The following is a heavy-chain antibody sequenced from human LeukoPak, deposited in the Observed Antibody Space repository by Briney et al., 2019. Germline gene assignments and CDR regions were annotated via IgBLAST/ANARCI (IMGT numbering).Heavy chain of an antibody. V-gene: IGHV3-23*01. J-gene: IGHJ4*02. CDR3: AKVVVRGSYYFDY. CDR1: GFTFSSYA. D-gene: IGHD3-10*01. Sequence: GGSLRLSCAASGFTFSSYAMSWVRQAPGKGLEWVSVISASGGSTYYADSVKGRFTISRDNSKNTLYLQVNSLRVEDTAVYYCAKVVVRGSYYFDYWSQGTLVTVSS. CDR2: ISASGGST.